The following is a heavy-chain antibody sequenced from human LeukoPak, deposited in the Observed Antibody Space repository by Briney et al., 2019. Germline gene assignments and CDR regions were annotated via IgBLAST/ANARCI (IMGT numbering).Heavy chain of an antibody. Sequence: GGSLRLPCAASGFTFSDYGLHWVRQAPGKGLEWVALIWHDGSNKYYADSVMGRFTISRDNSKNTLYLQMNSLRAEDTAMYYCAKDGDAYTEFYYYYMDVWGKGTTVTVSS. J-gene: IGHJ6*03. CDR1: GFTFSDYG. D-gene: IGHD5-24*01. CDR3: AKDGDAYTEFYYYYMDV. V-gene: IGHV3-33*06. CDR2: IWHDGSNK.